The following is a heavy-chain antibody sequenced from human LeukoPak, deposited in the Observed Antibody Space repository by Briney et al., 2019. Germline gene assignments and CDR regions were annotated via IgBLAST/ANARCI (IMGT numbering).Heavy chain of an antibody. CDR3: ARGGYSSSSALVY. Sequence: GSLRLSCAASGFTFSSYAMHWVRQAPGKGLEWVAVISYDGSNKYYADSVKGRFTISRDNSKNTLYLQMNSLRAEDTAVYYCARGGYSSSSALVYWGQGTLVTVSS. D-gene: IGHD6-6*01. CDR1: GFTFSSYA. V-gene: IGHV3-30*04. CDR2: ISYDGSNK. J-gene: IGHJ4*02.